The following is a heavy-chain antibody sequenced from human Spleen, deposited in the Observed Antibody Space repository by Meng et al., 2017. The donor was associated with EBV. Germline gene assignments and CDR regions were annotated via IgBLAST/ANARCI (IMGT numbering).Heavy chain of an antibody. CDR3: ARGGSSWYRWFDP. J-gene: IGHJ5*02. V-gene: IGHV1-69*01. D-gene: IGHD6-13*01. CDR2: IIPIFGTA. Sequence: VKRVQTGAGVEKAGSSVKVSCKASGGTFSSYAISWVRQAPGQGLEWMGGIIPIFGTANYAQKFQGRVTITADESTSTAYMELSSLRSEDTAVYYCARGGSSWYRWFDPWGQGTLVTVSS. CDR1: GGTFSSYA.